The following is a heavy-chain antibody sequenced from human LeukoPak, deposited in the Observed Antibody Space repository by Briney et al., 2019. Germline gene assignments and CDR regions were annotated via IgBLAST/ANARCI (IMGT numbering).Heavy chain of an antibody. CDR3: AKAKDPSYYYDSSGYDR. V-gene: IGHV3-21*04. CDR1: GFTFSSYT. J-gene: IGHJ5*02. D-gene: IGHD3-22*01. CDR2: INPNSRCI. Sequence: GGSLRLSCAASGFTFSSYTMTWVRQAPGKGPEWVSSINPNSRCIYYADSVKGRFTISRDNSKNTLYLQMNSLRAEDTAVYYCAKAKDPSYYYDSSGYDRWGQGTLVTVSS.